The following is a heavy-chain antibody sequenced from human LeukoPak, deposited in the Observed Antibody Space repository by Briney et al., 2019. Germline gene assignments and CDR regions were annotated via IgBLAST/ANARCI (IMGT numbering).Heavy chain of an antibody. V-gene: IGHV1-69*05. D-gene: IGHD4-17*01. J-gene: IGHJ6*03. Sequence: SVKVSCKASGGTFSSYAISWVRQAPGQGLEWMGGIIPIFGTANYAQKFQGRVTITTDESTSTAYMELSSLRSEDTAVYYCARALYGDYPYYYCYMDVWGKGTTVTVSS. CDR1: GGTFSSYA. CDR3: ARALYGDYPYYYCYMDV. CDR2: IIPIFGTA.